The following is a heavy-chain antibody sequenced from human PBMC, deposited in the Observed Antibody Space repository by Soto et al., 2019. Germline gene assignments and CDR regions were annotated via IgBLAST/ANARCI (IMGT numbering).Heavy chain of an antibody. CDR1: GFTFSNYW. D-gene: IGHD6-13*01. J-gene: IGHJ4*02. Sequence: GGSLRLSCAASGFTFSNYWMHWVRQAPGKGLVWVSRINSDGSSTYYADSVKGRFIISRDNSKNTLYLQMNSLRAEDTAVYYCAKGDRIAAAGHFDYWGQGTLVTVSS. CDR3: AKGDRIAAAGHFDY. CDR2: INSDGSST. V-gene: IGHV3-74*01.